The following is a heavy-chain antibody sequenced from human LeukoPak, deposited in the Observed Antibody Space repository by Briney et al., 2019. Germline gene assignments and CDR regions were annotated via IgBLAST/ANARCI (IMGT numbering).Heavy chain of an antibody. CDR2: IYQSGST. CDR1: GGSIRSGDYS. Sequence: SETLSLTCAVSGGSIRSGDYSWSWIRQPPGKGLEWIGYIYQSGSTYYDPSLKSRVTISVDRSKNQSSLKLSSVTAADTAVYYCARGYPKGVFDNWGQGTLVTVSS. V-gene: IGHV4-30-2*01. D-gene: IGHD1-26*01. CDR3: ARGYPKGVFDN. J-gene: IGHJ4*02.